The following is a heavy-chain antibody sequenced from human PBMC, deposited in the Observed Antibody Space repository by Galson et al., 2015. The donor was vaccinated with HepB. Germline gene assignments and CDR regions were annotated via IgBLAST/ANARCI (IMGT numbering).Heavy chain of an antibody. CDR2: IEQDGSDK. CDR3: ERGLIWKIAARPADRKENFYYYYGMDV. D-gene: IGHD6-6*01. Sequence: SLRLSCAASGFTFSSFWMSWVRQAPGKGLEWVANIEQDGSDKYYVDSMKGRFTISRDNAKNSLYLQMNSLRAEDTAVYYCERGLIWKIAARPADRKENFYYYYGMDVWGQGTTVTVSS. V-gene: IGHV3-7*03. CDR1: GFTFSSFW. J-gene: IGHJ6*02.